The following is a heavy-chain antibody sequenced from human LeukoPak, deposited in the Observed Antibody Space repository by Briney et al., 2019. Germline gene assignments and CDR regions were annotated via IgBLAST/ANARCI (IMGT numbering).Heavy chain of an antibody. CDR2: ISYDGSNK. V-gene: IGHV3-30*18. CDR1: GFTFSSYG. J-gene: IGHJ4*02. CDR3: ANIGGYYYDSSGYYQDY. Sequence: GGSLRPSCAASGFTFSSYGMHWVRQAPGKGLEWVAVISYDGSNKYYADSVKGRFTISRDNSKNTLYLQMNSLRAEDTAVYYCANIGGYYYDSSGYYQDYWGQGTLVTVSS. D-gene: IGHD3-22*01.